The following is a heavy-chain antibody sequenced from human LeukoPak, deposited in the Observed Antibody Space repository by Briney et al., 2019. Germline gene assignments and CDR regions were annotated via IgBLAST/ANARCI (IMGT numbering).Heavy chain of an antibody. CDR3: ARDYIHYYYMDV. CDR1: GFTFSSYS. CDR2: ISSSSSTI. D-gene: IGHD2-15*01. J-gene: IGHJ6*03. Sequence: LTGGSLRLSCAASGFTFSSYSMNWVRQAPGKGLEWVSYISSSSSTIYYADSVKGRFTISRGNAKNSLYLQMNSLRAEDTAVYYCARDYIHYYYMDVWGKGTTVTVSS. V-gene: IGHV3-48*04.